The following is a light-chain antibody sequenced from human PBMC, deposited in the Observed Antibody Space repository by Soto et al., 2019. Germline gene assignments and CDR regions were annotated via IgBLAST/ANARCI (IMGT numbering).Light chain of an antibody. CDR3: CSYAGSSAYVL. CDR2: EGS. J-gene: IGLJ2*01. V-gene: IGLV2-23*01. CDR1: SSDVGSYNL. Sequence: QSVLTQPASVSGSPGQSITISCTGTSSDVGSYNLVSWYQQHPGKAPKLMIYEGSKRPSGISNRFSGSKSGNTASLTISGLQAEDEADYYCCSYAGSSAYVLFGGGTKVTV.